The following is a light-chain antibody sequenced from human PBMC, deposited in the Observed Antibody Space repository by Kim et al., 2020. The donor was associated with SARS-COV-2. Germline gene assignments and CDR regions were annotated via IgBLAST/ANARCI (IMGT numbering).Light chain of an antibody. CDR2: AVI. Sequence: GQSVTSSCTGTISDIGSYNRVSWYQQSPGTAPKLIIYAVINRPSGVPDRFSGSRSGNTASLTISGLQTEDEADYYCNSYTSSSTLVFGGGTQLTVL. CDR1: ISDIGSYNR. CDR3: NSYTSSSTLV. J-gene: IGLJ2*01. V-gene: IGLV2-18*02.